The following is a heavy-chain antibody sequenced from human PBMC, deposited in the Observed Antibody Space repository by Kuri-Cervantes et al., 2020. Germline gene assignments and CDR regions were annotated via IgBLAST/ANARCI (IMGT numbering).Heavy chain of an antibody. J-gene: IGHJ5*02. D-gene: IGHD3-16*01. CDR1: GYSFTSYW. V-gene: IGHV5-51*01. CDR2: IYPGDSDT. CDR3: ARSPLGWFDP. Sequence: GGSLRLSCKGSGYSFTSYWIGWVRQMPGKGLEWMGIIYPGDSDTRYSPSFQGQVTISADESISTAYLQWSSLKASDTAMYYCARSPLGWFDPWGQGTLVTVSS.